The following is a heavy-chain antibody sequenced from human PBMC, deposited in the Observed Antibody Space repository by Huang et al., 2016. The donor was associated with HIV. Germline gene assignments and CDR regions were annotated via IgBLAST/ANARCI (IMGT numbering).Heavy chain of an antibody. J-gene: IGHJ4*02. CDR2: IQFDGSDK. D-gene: IGHD4-17*01. V-gene: IGHV3-30*02. CDR3: AKDRVPTRTVSYFDS. Sequence: QVHLVESGGGVVQPGGSLSLSCAVSGFIFNTYGMHWVRQAPGKGLEWVAFIQFDGSDKDYADSVRGRFTISRDNSKNTLYLQMSSLRPEDLAIYYCAKDRVPTRTVSYFDSWGQGTLVTVSS. CDR1: GFIFNTYG.